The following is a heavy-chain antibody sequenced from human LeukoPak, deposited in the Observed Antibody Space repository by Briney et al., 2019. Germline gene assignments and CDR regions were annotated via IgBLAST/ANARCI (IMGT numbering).Heavy chain of an antibody. CDR3: ARNYYGSGSYQD. J-gene: IGHJ4*02. CDR1: GFTFSSYE. D-gene: IGHD3-10*01. CDR2: ISSSGGTI. Sequence: PGGSLRLSCAASGFTFSSYEMNWVRQAPGKGLEWVSYISSSGGTIYYADSVKGRFTISRDNAKNSLYLQMNSLRAEDTAVYYCARNYYGSGSYQDWGQGTLVTVSS. V-gene: IGHV3-48*03.